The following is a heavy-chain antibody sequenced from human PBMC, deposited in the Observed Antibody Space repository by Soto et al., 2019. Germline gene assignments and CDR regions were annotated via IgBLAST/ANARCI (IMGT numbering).Heavy chain of an antibody. D-gene: IGHD3-3*01. CDR2: ISGSGGST. V-gene: IGHV3-23*01. CDR3: AKRAYYDFWSGPLKFDY. J-gene: IGHJ4*02. CDR1: GFTFSSYA. Sequence: GGSLRLSCAASGFTFSSYAMSWVRQAPGKGLEWVSAISGSGGSTYYADSVKGRFTISRDNSKNTLYLQMNSLRAEDTAAYYCAKRAYYDFWSGPLKFDYWGQGTLVTVSS.